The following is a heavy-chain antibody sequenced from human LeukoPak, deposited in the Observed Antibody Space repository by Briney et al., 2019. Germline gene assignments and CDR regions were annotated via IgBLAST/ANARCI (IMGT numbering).Heavy chain of an antibody. J-gene: IGHJ4*02. V-gene: IGHV4-59*01. D-gene: IGHD1-26*01. Sequence: PSETLSLTCTVSGGSISSYYWSWIRQPPGKGLEWIGYIYYSGSTNYNPSLKSRVTITVDTSKNQFSLKLSSVTAADTAVYYCARGGGIVGATYDYWGQGTLVTVSS. CDR1: GGSISSYY. CDR3: ARGGGIVGATYDY. CDR2: IYYSGST.